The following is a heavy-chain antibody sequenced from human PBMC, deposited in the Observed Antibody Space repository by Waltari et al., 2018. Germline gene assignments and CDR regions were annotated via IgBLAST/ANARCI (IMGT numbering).Heavy chain of an antibody. Sequence: VQLLESGGALVQPGGSLRLSCTASGFIFSNYAMTWVRQAPGKGPEWVPTRSGCDGNTHHADSVKGRFTISRDNAKNTLFLQMNSLKVDDTALYYCVKDRVVRGVMGAFDMWGQGTMVTVSS. CDR2: RSGCDGNT. D-gene: IGHD3-10*01. J-gene: IGHJ3*02. CDR3: VKDRVVRGVMGAFDM. CDR1: GFIFSNYA. V-gene: IGHV3-23*01.